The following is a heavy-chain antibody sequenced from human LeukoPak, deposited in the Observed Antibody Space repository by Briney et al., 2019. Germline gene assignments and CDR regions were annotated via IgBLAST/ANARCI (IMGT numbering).Heavy chain of an antibody. CDR3: ARDPSVYDFWSGYYFDY. D-gene: IGHD3-3*01. J-gene: IGHJ4*02. CDR2: ISSSSSYI. Sequence: PGGSLRLSCAASGFTFSSYSMNWVRQAPGKGLEWVSSISSSSSYIYYADSVKGRFTISRDNAKNSLYLQMNSLRAEDTAVYYCARDPSVYDFWSGYYFDYWGQGTLVTVSS. V-gene: IGHV3-21*01. CDR1: GFTFSSYS.